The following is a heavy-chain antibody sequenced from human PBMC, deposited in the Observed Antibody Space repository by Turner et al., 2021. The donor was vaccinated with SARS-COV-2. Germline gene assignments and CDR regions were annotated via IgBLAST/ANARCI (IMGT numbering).Heavy chain of an antibody. CDR2: INHRGTT. V-gene: IGHV4-34*01. Sequence: QVHLQQWGAGLLKPSETLSLTCGVYGVSFSGYLWSWVRQPPGKGPEWIGEINHRGTTNSNPSRKSRVTISVDTSKNQFSLNVTSVTPADTAVYYCARAVGMAASTRPNSGDSNAHRWFDFWGQGTLVTVSS. CDR1: GVSFSGYL. CDR3: ARAVGMAASTRPNSGDSNAHRWFDF. D-gene: IGHD4-4*01. J-gene: IGHJ5*01.